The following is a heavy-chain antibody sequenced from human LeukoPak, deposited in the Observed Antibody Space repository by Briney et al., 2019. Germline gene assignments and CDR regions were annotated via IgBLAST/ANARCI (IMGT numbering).Heavy chain of an antibody. Sequence: PGGSLRLSCAASGFTVSSNYMSWVRQAPGKGLEWGSVIYSGGSTYYADSVKGRFTISRDNSKNTLYLQMNSLRAEDTAVYYCARSAGYCSSTSCYRGFDYWGQGTLVTVSS. CDR2: IYSGGST. CDR1: GFTVSSNY. D-gene: IGHD2-2*02. V-gene: IGHV3-66*01. CDR3: ARSAGYCSSTSCYRGFDY. J-gene: IGHJ4*02.